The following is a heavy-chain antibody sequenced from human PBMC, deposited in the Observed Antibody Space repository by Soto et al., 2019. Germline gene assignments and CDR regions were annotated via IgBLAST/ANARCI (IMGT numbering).Heavy chain of an antibody. CDR3: TGEVASGY. CDR1: GFTFSSYG. D-gene: IGHD2-8*02. Sequence: QVQLVESGGGVVQPGRSLRLSCAASGFTFSSYGMHWVRQAPGKGLEWVAVISKDGSVKYYADSVKGRFTISRDNSQNTLYLQMNSLGAEETAVYYCTGEVASGYWGQGTLVTVSS. J-gene: IGHJ4*02. CDR2: ISKDGSVK. V-gene: IGHV3-30*03.